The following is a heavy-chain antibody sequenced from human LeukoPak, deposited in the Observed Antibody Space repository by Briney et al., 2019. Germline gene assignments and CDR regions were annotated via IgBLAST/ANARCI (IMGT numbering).Heavy chain of an antibody. D-gene: IGHD6-19*01. Sequence: GGSLRLSCAASGFTFSSYAMSWVRQGPGKGLEWVSAISGSGGSTYYADSVKGRFTISRDNSKNTLYLQMNSLRAEDTAVYYCAKRRVAGNTTDAFDIWGQGTMVTVSS. CDR3: AKRRVAGNTTDAFDI. CDR2: ISGSGGST. V-gene: IGHV3-23*01. CDR1: GFTFSSYA. J-gene: IGHJ3*02.